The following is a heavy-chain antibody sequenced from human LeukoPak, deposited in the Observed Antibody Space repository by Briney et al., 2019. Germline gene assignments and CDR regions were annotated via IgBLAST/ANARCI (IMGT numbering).Heavy chain of an antibody. CDR3: ARDPGGVVYFDY. D-gene: IGHD2-8*01. CDR1: GFTFSSYG. Sequence: PGRSLRLSCAASGFTFSSYGVHWVRQAPGKGLDWVAVISYDGSRKYYADSVKGRFTISRDNSKNTLYLQMNTLRAEDTAVYYCARDPGGVVYFDYWGQGTLVTVSS. CDR2: ISYDGSRK. V-gene: IGHV3-30*03. J-gene: IGHJ4*02.